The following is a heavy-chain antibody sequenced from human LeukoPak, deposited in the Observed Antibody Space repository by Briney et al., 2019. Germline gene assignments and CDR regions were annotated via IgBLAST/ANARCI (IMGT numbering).Heavy chain of an antibody. CDR3: AKDVDIGAAGYYFDH. CDR2: ISSDGRNK. Sequence: PGRSLRLSCAASGFTFSNYAMHWVRQAPGKGLEWVAVISSDGRNKYSADSVKGRFTISRDNSKNTLYLQMNSLRAEDTAVYYCAKDVDIGAAGYYFDHWGQGTLVTVSS. J-gene: IGHJ4*02. CDR1: GFTFSNYA. V-gene: IGHV3-30*18. D-gene: IGHD6-13*01.